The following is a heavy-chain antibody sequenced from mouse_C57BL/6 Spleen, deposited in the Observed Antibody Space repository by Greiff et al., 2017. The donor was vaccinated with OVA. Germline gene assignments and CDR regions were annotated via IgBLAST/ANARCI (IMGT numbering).Heavy chain of an antibody. Sequence: DVQLQESGPGLVKPSQSLSLTCSVTGYSITSGYYWNWIRQFPGNKLEWMGYISYDGSNNYNPSLKNRISITRDTSKNQFFLKLNSVTTEDTATYYCARGWDDYFDYWGQGTTLTVSS. V-gene: IGHV3-6*01. CDR1: GYSITSGYY. D-gene: IGHD4-1*01. CDR2: ISYDGSN. J-gene: IGHJ2*01. CDR3: ARGWDDYFDY.